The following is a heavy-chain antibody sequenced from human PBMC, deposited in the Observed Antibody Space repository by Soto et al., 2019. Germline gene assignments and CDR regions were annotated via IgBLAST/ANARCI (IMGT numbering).Heavy chain of an antibody. CDR2: INGGGSRK. D-gene: IGHD3-22*01. CDR3: ARPTYYYDSSGPPAY. J-gene: IGHJ4*02. CDR1: EVTFSNYW. V-gene: IGHV3-74*01. Sequence: QPGGSLRLSCAASEVTFSNYWMHWARQAPGKGLVWVSHINGGGSRKTYADSVKGRFTISRDNAKNMVYLQMNSLRAEDTAVYYCARPTYYYDSSGPPAYWGQGTLVTVSS.